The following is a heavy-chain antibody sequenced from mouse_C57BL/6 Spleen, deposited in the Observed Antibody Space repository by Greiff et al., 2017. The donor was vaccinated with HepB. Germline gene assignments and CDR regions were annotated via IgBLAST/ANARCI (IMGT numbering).Heavy chain of an antibody. V-gene: IGHV1-54*01. CDR1: GYSFTNYL. CDR2: INPGSGGT. Sequence: VQLQQSGAELVRPGTSVKVSCKASGYSFTNYLIEWVKQRPGQGLEWIGVINPGSGGTNYNEKFKGKATLTADKSSSTAYMQLSSLTSEDSAVYFCARHYSNYVCMDYWGQGTSVTVSS. D-gene: IGHD2-5*01. CDR3: ARHYSNYVCMDY. J-gene: IGHJ4*01.